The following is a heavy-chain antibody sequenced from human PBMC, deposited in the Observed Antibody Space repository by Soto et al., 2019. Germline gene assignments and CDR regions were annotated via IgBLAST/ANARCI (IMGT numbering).Heavy chain of an antibody. CDR3: ARRELVSCGGDCYSKYFQY. Sequence: TGGSLRLSCAASGFSFSNYWMTWVRQAPGKGLEWVANIKNDGSDKYYGASVKGRFTISRDNAKNSLYLQMDSLRAEDTAVYYCARRELVSCGGDCYSKYFQYWGQGTLVPVSS. J-gene: IGHJ1*01. D-gene: IGHD2-21*02. CDR1: GFSFSNYW. CDR2: IKNDGSDK. V-gene: IGHV3-7*01.